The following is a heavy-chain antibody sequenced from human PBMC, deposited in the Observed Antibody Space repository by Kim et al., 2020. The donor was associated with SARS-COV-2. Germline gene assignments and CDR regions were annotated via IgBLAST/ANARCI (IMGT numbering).Heavy chain of an antibody. Sequence: GGSLRLSCTASGFTFGDYAMSWVRQAPGKGLEWVGFIRSKAYGGTTEYAASVKGRFTISRDDSKSIAYLQMNSLKTEDTAVYYCNIVGWNGSGSRYFDYWGQGTLVTVSS. D-gene: IGHD3-10*01. J-gene: IGHJ4*02. V-gene: IGHV3-49*04. CDR1: GFTFGDYA. CDR2: IRSKAYGGTT. CDR3: NIVGWNGSGSRYFDY.